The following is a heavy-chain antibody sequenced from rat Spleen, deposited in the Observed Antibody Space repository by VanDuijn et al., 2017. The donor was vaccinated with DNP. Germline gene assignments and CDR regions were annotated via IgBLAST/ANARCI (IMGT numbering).Heavy chain of an antibody. CDR1: GYSITSNY. CDR3: ARWTRYFDY. CDR2: INYSGYT. D-gene: IGHD1-7*01. J-gene: IGHJ2*01. Sequence: EVQLQESGPGLVKPSQSLSLTCSVTGYSITSNYWGWIRKFPGNKMEWIGHINYSGYTSYNPSLKSRIPITRDTSKNHFFLHLNSVTTEDTATYYCARWTRYFDYWGQGVMVTVSS. V-gene: IGHV3-1*01.